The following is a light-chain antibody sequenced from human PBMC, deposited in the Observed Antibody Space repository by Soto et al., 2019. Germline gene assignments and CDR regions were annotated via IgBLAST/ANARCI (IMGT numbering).Light chain of an antibody. CDR1: SSDVGGYNY. Sequence: QSALTQPASVSGSPGQSITISCTGTSSDVGGYNYVYWYQQHPGTAPKLMIYDVSNRPSGVSNRFSGSKSGNTASLAISGLQAEDEADYYCRSYTSSSTLEVFGGGTKLTVL. CDR3: RSYTSSSTLEV. J-gene: IGLJ2*01. V-gene: IGLV2-14*01. CDR2: DVS.